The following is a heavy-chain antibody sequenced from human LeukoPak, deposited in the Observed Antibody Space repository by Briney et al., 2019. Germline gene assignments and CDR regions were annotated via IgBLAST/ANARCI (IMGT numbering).Heavy chain of an antibody. D-gene: IGHD2-2*01. CDR2: INPNSGAT. J-gene: IGHJ4*02. CDR3: ARVKKLMPEFEF. V-gene: IGHV1-2*02. Sequence: GASVKVSCKSSVYTFIDYYIHWVRQAPGQGLEWMGWINPNSGATKYAQKFQGRVSMNRDTSINTAYMDLTNLRSDDTAIFYCARVKKLMPEFEFWGQGTLVTVSS. CDR1: VYTFIDYY.